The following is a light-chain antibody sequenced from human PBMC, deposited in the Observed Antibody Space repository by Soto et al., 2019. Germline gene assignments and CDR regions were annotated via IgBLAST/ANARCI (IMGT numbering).Light chain of an antibody. CDR3: QQSYSTPFT. CDR1: QNIRNY. Sequence: DFQMTQSPSSLSASVGDRVTITCRASQNIRNYLNWYQQTPGKAPKLLIYAASSLQSGVPSRFSGSGSGTDFTLTINSLQPEDFATYYCQQSYSTPFTFGPGTKVDIK. V-gene: IGKV1-39*01. J-gene: IGKJ3*01. CDR2: AAS.